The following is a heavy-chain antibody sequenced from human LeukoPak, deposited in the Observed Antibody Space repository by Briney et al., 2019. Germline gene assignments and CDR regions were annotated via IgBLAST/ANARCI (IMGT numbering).Heavy chain of an antibody. V-gene: IGHV1-2*02. CDR2: INPNSGGT. Sequence: GASVKVSCKASGYTFTGYYMHWVRQAPAQGLEWMGWINPNSGGTNYAQKFQGRVTMTRDTSISTAYMELSRLRSDDTAVYYCARDLGYYDSSGYFKLPNYMDVWGKGTTVTVSS. D-gene: IGHD3-22*01. CDR1: GYTFTGYY. J-gene: IGHJ6*03. CDR3: ARDLGYYDSSGYFKLPNYMDV.